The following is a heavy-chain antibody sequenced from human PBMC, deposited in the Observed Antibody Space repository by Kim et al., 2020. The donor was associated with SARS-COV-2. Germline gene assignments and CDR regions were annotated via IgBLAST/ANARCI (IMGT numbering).Heavy chain of an antibody. Sequence: SVKVSCKASGGTFSSYAISWVRQAPGQGLEWMGRIIPILGIANYAQKFQGRVTITADKSTSTAYMELSSLRSEDTAVYYCAREGPGEAYCGGDCYSDLYYYYGMDVWGQGTTVTVSS. J-gene: IGHJ6*02. CDR3: AREGPGEAYCGGDCYSDLYYYYGMDV. CDR2: IIPILGIA. D-gene: IGHD2-21*02. CDR1: GGTFSSYA. V-gene: IGHV1-69*04.